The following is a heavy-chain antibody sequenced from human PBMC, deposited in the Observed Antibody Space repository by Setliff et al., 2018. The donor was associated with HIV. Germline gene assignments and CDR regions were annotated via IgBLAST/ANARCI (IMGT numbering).Heavy chain of an antibody. CDR3: ARCQVIPTAVAFY. Sequence: GGSLRLSYAASGFTFDDYAMHWVRQAPGRGLEWVSGISWNSGSIGYADSVKGRFTISRDNAKNSLYLQMSSLRVEDTAVYYCARCQVIPTAVAFYWGQGILVTVSS. V-gene: IGHV3-9*01. CDR1: GFTFDDYA. J-gene: IGHJ4*02. CDR2: ISWNSGSI. D-gene: IGHD6-19*01.